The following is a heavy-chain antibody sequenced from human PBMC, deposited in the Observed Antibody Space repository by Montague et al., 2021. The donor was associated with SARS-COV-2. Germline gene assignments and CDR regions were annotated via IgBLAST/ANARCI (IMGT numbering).Heavy chain of an antibody. CDR3: ASLTTDTLYYYYGMDV. D-gene: IGHD1-14*01. V-gene: IGHV3-21*01. Sequence: SLRLSCAASGFTFSSYSMNWVRQAPGKGLEWVSSISSSSSYIYYADSVKGRFTISRDNAKNSLYLQMNSLRAEDTAVYYCASLTTDTLYYYYGMDVWGQGTTVTVS. CDR1: GFTFSSYS. CDR2: ISSSSSYI. J-gene: IGHJ6*02.